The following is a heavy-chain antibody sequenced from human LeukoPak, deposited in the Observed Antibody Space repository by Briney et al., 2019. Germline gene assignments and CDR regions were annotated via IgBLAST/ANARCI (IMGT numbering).Heavy chain of an antibody. D-gene: IGHD3-9*01. Sequence: ASVKVSCKASGYTFTSYGISWVRQAPGQGLEWMGWISAYNGNTNYAQKLQGRVTMTTDTSTSTAYMELRSLRSDDTAVYYCARDGRLRYFDWLFRGLDVWGKGTTVTVSS. J-gene: IGHJ6*04. CDR2: ISAYNGNT. V-gene: IGHV1-18*01. CDR1: GYTFTSYG. CDR3: ARDGRLRYFDWLFRGLDV.